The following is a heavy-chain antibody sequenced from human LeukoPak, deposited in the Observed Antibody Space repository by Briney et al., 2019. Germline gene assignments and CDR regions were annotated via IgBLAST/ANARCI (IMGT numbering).Heavy chain of an antibody. CDR3: ASRRGPSIVGSGRQTYYYYYGMDV. D-gene: IGHD3-10*01. CDR2: VFYSGST. V-gene: IGHV4-39*01. J-gene: IGHJ6*02. CDR1: GGSISSSSYY. Sequence: TSETLSLTCTVSGGSISSSSYYWGWVRQPPGKGLEWIGNVFYSGSTHYNPSLKSRVTISIDSSKNQFSLRLSSVTAADTAVYYCASRRGPSIVGSGRQTYYYYYGMDVWGQGTTVTVSS.